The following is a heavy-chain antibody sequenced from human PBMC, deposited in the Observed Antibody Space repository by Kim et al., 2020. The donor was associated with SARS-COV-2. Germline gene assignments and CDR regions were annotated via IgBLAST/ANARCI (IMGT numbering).Heavy chain of an antibody. CDR2: IRSKANNYAT. CDR3: TRIPATALAFWDAFDI. Sequence: GGSLRLSCAASGFTFSGSPLHWVRQAYGTGLEWVGRIRSKANNYATGDAASGKGRFTISRDDSRNTAYLEMNGLKTEDTAVYYCTRIPATALAFWDAFDIWGHGTMVTVSS. V-gene: IGHV3-73*01. J-gene: IGHJ3*02. CDR1: GFTFSGSP. D-gene: IGHD3-3*02.